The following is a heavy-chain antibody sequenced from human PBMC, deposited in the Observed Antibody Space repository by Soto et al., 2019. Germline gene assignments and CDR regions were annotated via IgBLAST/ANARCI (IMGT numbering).Heavy chain of an antibody. D-gene: IGHD5-12*01. CDR1: VVSINGYY. J-gene: IGHJ4*02. V-gene: IGHV4-59*01. Sequence: SETLSLTCTISVVSINGYYWSCIRHPPGKGLEWIGYVYYTGTTKYNPSLESRVTISADTSKNQFSLRVTSVTAADTAVYYCAQYRSTDADGYKLEFWGQGILVSGSS. CDR2: VYYTGTT. CDR3: AQYRSTDADGYKLEF.